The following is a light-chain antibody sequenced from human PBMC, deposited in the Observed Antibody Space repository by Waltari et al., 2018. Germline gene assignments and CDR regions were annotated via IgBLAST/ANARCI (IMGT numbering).Light chain of an antibody. CDR3: CSYAGSSTFGAWV. Sequence: QSALTQPASVSGSPGPSITISRTGTSSDVGRYNLVSWYHTLPGKAPNLMIYEGSKRPSGVSNRFSGSKSGNTASLTISGLQAEDEADYYCCSYAGSSTFGAWVFGGGTKLTVL. J-gene: IGLJ3*02. V-gene: IGLV2-23*03. CDR1: SSDVGRYNL. CDR2: EGS.